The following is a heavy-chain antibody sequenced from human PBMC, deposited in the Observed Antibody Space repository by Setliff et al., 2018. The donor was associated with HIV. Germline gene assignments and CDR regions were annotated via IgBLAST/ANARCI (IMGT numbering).Heavy chain of an antibody. CDR3: ARSRSGWSSPFDY. V-gene: IGHV1-3*01. J-gene: IGHJ4*02. Sequence: ASVKVSCKASGYTFTSYAMHWVRQAPGQSLEWMGWINAGNGNTKYSQKFQGRVTITRDTSASTAYMELSSLRSEDTAVYYCARSRSGWSSPFDYWGQGTLVTVSS. CDR2: INAGNGNT. D-gene: IGHD6-19*01. CDR1: GYTFTSYA.